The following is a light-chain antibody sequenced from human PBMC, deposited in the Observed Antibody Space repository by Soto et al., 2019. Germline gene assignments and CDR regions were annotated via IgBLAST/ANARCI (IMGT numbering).Light chain of an antibody. CDR1: QSISSY. J-gene: IGKJ1*01. V-gene: IGKV1-39*01. CDR2: AAS. CDR3: QQSYSTPWT. Sequence: DIQMTQSPSSLSATVGDRVTITCRARQSISSYLNWYQQKPGKAPKLQINAASSLQSGEQSRFSGSGSGTDFTLTISSLQPEDFAIYYCQQSYSTPWTFGQGTKV.